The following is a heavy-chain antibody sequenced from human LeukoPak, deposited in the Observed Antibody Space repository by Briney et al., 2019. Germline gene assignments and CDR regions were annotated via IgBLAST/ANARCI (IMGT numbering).Heavy chain of an antibody. Sequence: GGPLRLSCAASGFTFSSYGMSWFRQAPGKGLEWVANIKQDGSEKYYVDSVKGRFTISRDNAKNSLYLQMNSLRAEDTAVYYCARESPKTVYYYDSSGSYMGAFDIWGQGTMVTVSS. V-gene: IGHV3-7*01. CDR1: GFTFSSYG. D-gene: IGHD3-22*01. J-gene: IGHJ3*02. CDR2: IKQDGSEK. CDR3: ARESPKTVYYYDSSGSYMGAFDI.